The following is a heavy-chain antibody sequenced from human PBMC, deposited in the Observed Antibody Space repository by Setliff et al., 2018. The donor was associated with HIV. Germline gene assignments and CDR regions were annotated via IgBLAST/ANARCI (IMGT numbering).Heavy chain of an antibody. D-gene: IGHD2-21*01. CDR2: IYHSGST. J-gene: IGHJ5*02. Sequence: PSETLSLTCAVSGYSISSSGYYWGWIRQPPGKGLEWIGSIYHSGSTYYNLSLKSRVTISVDTSKNQFSLKLISVTAADQGVYYCARVPVAGANWFDPWGLGTLVTVSS. CDR3: ARVPVAGANWFDP. V-gene: IGHV4-38-2*01. CDR1: GYSISSSGYY.